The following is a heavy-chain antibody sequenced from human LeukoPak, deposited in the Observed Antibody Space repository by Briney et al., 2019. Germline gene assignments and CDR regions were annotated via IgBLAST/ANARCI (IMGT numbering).Heavy chain of an antibody. D-gene: IGHD3-9*01. V-gene: IGHV3-23*01. CDR3: AKVGEYYDILTGYTNDAFDI. CDR2: ISGSGGST. Sequence: GGSLRLSCAASGFTFSSYGMSWVRQAPGKGLEWVSGISGSGGSTYCADSVKGRFTISRDNSKNTLYLQMNSLRAEDTAVYYCAKVGEYYDILTGYTNDAFDIWGQGTMVTVSS. J-gene: IGHJ3*02. CDR1: GFTFSSYG.